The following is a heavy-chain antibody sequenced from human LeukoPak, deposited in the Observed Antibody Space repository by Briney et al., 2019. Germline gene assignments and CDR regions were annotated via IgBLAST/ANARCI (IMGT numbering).Heavy chain of an antibody. Sequence: TGGSLRLSCAASGFTFSSYWMSWVRQAPGKGLEWAANIKQDGSEKYYVDSVKGRFTISRDNAKNSLYLQMNSLRAEDTAVYYCARERVGYDYNLGDYYYYMDVWGKGTTVTVSS. CDR2: IKQDGSEK. D-gene: IGHD5-12*01. CDR1: GFTFSSYW. CDR3: ARERVGYDYNLGDYYYYMDV. V-gene: IGHV3-7*01. J-gene: IGHJ6*03.